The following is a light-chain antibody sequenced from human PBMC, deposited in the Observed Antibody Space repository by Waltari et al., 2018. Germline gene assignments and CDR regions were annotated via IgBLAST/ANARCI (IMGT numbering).Light chain of an antibody. V-gene: IGLV2-14*03. Sequence: QSALPQPASVSGSPGQSITISCTGTSNDVGGYGYVSWYQQYPGRAPKLIIYEVSYRPSGISTRFSGSKSGNTASLTISGLQADDEADYYCSSHTSTVPHVFGTGTRVTV. J-gene: IGLJ1*01. CDR3: SSHTSTVPHV. CDR2: EVS. CDR1: SNDVGGYGY.